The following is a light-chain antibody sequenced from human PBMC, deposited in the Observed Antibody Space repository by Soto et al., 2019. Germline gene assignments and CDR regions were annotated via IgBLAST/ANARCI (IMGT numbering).Light chain of an antibody. CDR1: QSLLYNNTYNY. CDR3: MQALQSLT. V-gene: IGKV2-28*01. J-gene: IGKJ5*01. Sequence: DIVMTQSPLSLPVTLGEPASISCRSSQSLLYNNTYNYLDWYVQKPGQSPQLLIYFGSNRAPGVPDRFSGSGSGTDFTLKINRVEAEDVGTYYRMQALQSLTFGQGTRLEIK. CDR2: FGS.